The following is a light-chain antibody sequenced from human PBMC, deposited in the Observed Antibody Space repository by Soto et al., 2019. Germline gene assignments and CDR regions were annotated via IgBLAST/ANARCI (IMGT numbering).Light chain of an antibody. V-gene: IGKV3-11*01. CDR2: DAS. CDR1: QSVSSY. CDR3: QQRSNWPPRMYT. Sequence: EIVLTQSPATLSLSPGERATLSCRASQSVSSYLAWYQQKPGQAPRLLIYDASNRATGIPARFSGSGSGTDFTLTISSLEPEDFAVYYCQQRSNWPPRMYTFGQGTKLELK. J-gene: IGKJ2*01.